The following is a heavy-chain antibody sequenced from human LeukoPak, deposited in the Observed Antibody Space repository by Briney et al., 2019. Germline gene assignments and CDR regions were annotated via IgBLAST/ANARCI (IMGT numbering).Heavy chain of an antibody. Sequence: GGSLRLSCTTSGFTFSDYAVSWVRQAQGKGLEWIGFIRNKANGGTTEYAASVKGRFTISRDDSKTIAHLQMSSLKTEDTAVYYCSRFYSSGWASGAFDIWGQGTMVTVSS. CDR2: IRNKANGGTT. D-gene: IGHD3-22*01. CDR3: SRFYSSGWASGAFDI. V-gene: IGHV3-49*04. CDR1: GFTFSDYA. J-gene: IGHJ3*02.